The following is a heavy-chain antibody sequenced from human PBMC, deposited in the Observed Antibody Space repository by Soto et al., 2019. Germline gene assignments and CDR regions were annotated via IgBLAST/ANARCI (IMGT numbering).Heavy chain of an antibody. CDR3: AKEQLERHFGFDY. D-gene: IGHD1-1*01. V-gene: IGHV3-23*01. J-gene: IGHJ4*02. CDR1: GFTFSNYA. CDR2: IDDSGDGT. Sequence: EVQVLESGGGLVQPGGSLRLSCAASGFTFSNYAMSWVRQAPGKGLEWVSGIDDSGDGTYYANSVKGRFTISRDNSKNTLYLEMNSLSAEDTAVYYCAKEQLERHFGFDYWGQGTLVTVSS.